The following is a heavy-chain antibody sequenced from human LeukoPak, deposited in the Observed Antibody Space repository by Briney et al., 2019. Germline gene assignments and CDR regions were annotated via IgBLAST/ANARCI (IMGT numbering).Heavy chain of an antibody. J-gene: IGHJ4*02. Sequence: GSLRLSCAASEFTLSYYALHWVRQAPGKGLEWVAVISYDGINEYYADSVKGRFTISRDTSQNTLYLQMNSLRAEDMAVYYCAGGSRGIWEARRGGKALYYFDYWGQGTLVTVSS. D-gene: IGHD2-15*01. CDR1: EFTLSYYA. CDR2: ISYDGINE. CDR3: AGGSRGIWEARRGGKALYYFDY. V-gene: IGHV3-30-3*01.